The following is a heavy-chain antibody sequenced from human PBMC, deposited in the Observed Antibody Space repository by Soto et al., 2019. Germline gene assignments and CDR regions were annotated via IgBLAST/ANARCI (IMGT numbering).Heavy chain of an antibody. CDR3: ARANGYCGGDCSSRSFGY. Sequence: EVQLVESGGGLVQPGGSLRLSCAASGFTFSSYDMHWVRQGTGKGLEWVSAIGTAGDTYYSGSVKGRFTISRENAKNSLYLQMNSLRAGDTAMYYCARANGYCGGDCSSRSFGYWGQGPLVTVSS. CDR2: IGTAGDT. CDR1: GFTFSSYD. J-gene: IGHJ4*02. V-gene: IGHV3-13*01. D-gene: IGHD2-21*02.